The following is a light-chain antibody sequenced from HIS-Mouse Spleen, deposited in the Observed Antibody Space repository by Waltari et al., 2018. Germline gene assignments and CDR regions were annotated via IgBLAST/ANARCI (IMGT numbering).Light chain of an antibody. CDR1: ALPKKY. Sequence: SYELTQPPSVSVSPGQTARITCSGDALPKKYAYWYQQKYGQAPVLVIYEDSKRPSGIPERFYGSSSGTMATLTISGAQVEDEADYYCYSTDSSGNHRVFGGGTKLTVL. J-gene: IGLJ2*01. CDR2: EDS. CDR3: YSTDSSGNHRV. V-gene: IGLV3-10*01.